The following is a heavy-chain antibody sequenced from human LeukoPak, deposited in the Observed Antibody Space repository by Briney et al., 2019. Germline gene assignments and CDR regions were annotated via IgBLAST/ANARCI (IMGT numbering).Heavy chain of an antibody. Sequence: GGSLRLSCAASGFIFSSYSMNWVRQAPGKGLEWVSSISSSSSYIFYADSVKGRFTISRDNARNTLFLQMNSLRAEDTAVYYCARDPYSSSSGSGDYWGQGTLVTVSS. CDR3: ARDPYSSSSGSGDY. V-gene: IGHV3-21*01. CDR1: GFIFSSYS. CDR2: ISSSSSYI. D-gene: IGHD6-13*01. J-gene: IGHJ4*02.